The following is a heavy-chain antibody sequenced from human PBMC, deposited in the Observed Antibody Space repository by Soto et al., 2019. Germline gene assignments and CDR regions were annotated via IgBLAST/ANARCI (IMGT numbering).Heavy chain of an antibody. CDR1: GGYIINTSYC. Sequence: SATLSLTWSVAGGYIINTSYCWGWIHQPPGKGLEWVGNMFSTGSSTYSPSLKGRITIAVDMSTNRFSLNLTSVTAADTAVYFCARLRWETENNWFDPWGQGALVTVSS. J-gene: IGHJ5*02. D-gene: IGHD1-26*01. CDR3: ARLRWETENNWFDP. CDR2: MFSTGSS. V-gene: IGHV4-39*01.